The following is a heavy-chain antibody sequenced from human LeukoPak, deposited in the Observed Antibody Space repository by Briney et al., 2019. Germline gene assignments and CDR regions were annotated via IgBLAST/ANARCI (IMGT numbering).Heavy chain of an antibody. V-gene: IGHV1-8*01. Sequence: ASVKVSCKASGYSFTTYDINWVRQAPGQGLEWMGWMNPNSGKTNFAQKFQGRVTMTRTTSISTAYMEVSSLRSEDTAVCYCARGLSPRAYWGQGTLVTVSS. CDR1: GYSFTTYD. CDR2: MNPNSGKT. CDR3: ARGLSPRAY. J-gene: IGHJ4*02.